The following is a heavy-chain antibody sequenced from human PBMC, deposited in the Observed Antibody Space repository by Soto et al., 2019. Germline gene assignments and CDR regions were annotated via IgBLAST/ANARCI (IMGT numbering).Heavy chain of an antibody. J-gene: IGHJ4*02. V-gene: IGHV3-30-3*01. CDR1: GFTFSSYA. Sequence: QVQLVESGGGVVQPGRSLRLSCAASGFTFSSYAMHWVRQAPGKGLEWVAVISYDGSNKYYADSVKGRFTISRDNSKNTLYLQMNSLRAEDTAVYYCAGLGYYDRTSPVWGQGTLVTVSS. CDR2: ISYDGSNK. D-gene: IGHD3-22*01. CDR3: AGLGYYDRTSPV.